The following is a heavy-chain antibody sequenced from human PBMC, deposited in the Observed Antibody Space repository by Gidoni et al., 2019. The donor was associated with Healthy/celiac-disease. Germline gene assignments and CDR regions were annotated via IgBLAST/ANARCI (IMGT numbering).Heavy chain of an antibody. V-gene: IGHV1-69*09. CDR1: GGTFSSYA. J-gene: IGHJ4*02. CDR2: IIPILGIA. D-gene: IGHD1-26*01. CDR3: ARVGADSNY. Sequence: QVQLVQSGAEVKKPGSSVKVSCQASGGTFSSYAISWVRQAPGQGLEWMGRIIPILGIANYAQKFQGRVTITADKSTSTAYMELSSLRSEDTAVYYCARVGADSNYWGQGTLVTVSS.